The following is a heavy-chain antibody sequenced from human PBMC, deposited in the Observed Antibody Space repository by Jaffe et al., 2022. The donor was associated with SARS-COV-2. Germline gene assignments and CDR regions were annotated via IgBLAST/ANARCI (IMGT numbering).Heavy chain of an antibody. J-gene: IGHJ4*02. V-gene: IGHV3-33*01. CDR1: GFTFSSYG. Sequence: QVQLVESGGGVVQPGRSLRLSCAASGFTFSSYGMHWVRQAPGKGLEWVAVIWYDGSNKYYADSVKGRFTISRDNSKNTLYLQMNSLRAEDTAVYYCARTNRKYYFDYWGQGTLVTVSS. CDR2: IWYDGSNK. CDR3: ARTNRKYYFDY.